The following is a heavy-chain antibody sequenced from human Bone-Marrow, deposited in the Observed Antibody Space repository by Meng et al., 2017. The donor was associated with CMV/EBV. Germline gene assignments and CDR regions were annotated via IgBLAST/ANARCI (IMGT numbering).Heavy chain of an antibody. Sequence: SVKVSCKASGGTFSSYTISWVRQAPGQGLEWMGRIIPILGIANYAQKFQGRVTITADKSTSTACMELSSLRSKDTAVYYCARGASGQLGYWGQGTLVTGSS. CDR1: GGTFSSYT. CDR3: ARGASGQLGY. V-gene: IGHV1-69*02. D-gene: IGHD6-13*01. CDR2: IIPILGIA. J-gene: IGHJ4*02.